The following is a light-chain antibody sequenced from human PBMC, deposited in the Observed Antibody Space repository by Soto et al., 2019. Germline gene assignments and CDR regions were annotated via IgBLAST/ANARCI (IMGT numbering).Light chain of an antibody. Sequence: QSVLTQPPSASGTPGQRVTISCSGSSSNIGGRTVNWYQQLPGTAPRLLIFNNNQRPSGVPDRFSGSKSGTSASLAITGLQSEDEADDYCAAWDDSLTANVFGVGTKLTGL. CDR3: AAWDDSLTANV. J-gene: IGLJ1*01. CDR2: NNN. V-gene: IGLV1-44*01. CDR1: SSNIGGRT.